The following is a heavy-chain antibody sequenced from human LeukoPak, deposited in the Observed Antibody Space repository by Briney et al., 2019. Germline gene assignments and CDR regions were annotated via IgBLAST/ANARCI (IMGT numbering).Heavy chain of an antibody. V-gene: IGHV4-59*01. CDR3: ARRAKGSWSYDY. CDR1: GGSISGYY. D-gene: IGHD1-26*01. J-gene: IGHJ4*02. Sequence: SETLSLTCSVSGGSISGYYWSWIRQPPGKGLKWIAYIHYSGITNYNPSLKSRVTISVDTSKNQFSLKLSSVTAADTAVYYCARRAKGSWSYDYWGQGTLVTVSS. CDR2: IHYSGIT.